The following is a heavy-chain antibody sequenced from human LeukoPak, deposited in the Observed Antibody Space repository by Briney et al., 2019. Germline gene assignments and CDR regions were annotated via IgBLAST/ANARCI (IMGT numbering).Heavy chain of an antibody. V-gene: IGHV3-23*01. CDR1: GFTFSSYA. CDR2: ISGSGGST. D-gene: IGHD6-19*01. CDR3: AKGGSGWPEYFQH. Sequence: GGSLRLSCAASGFTFSSYAMSWVRQAPGKGLEWVSAISGSGGSTYYADSVKCRFTISRDNSKNTLYLQMNSLRAEDTAVYYCAKGGSGWPEYFQHWGQGTLVTVSS. J-gene: IGHJ1*01.